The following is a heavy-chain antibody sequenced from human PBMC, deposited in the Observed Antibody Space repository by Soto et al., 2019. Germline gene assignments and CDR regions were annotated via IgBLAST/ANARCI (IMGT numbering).Heavy chain of an antibody. D-gene: IGHD6-13*01. J-gene: IGHJ4*01. CDR1: GVSISSSSYY. CDR2: IYYSGST. V-gene: IGHV4-39*07. Sequence: PSETLSLTCTVSGVSISSSSYYWGWIRQPPGKGLEWIGSIYYSGSTNYNPSLRSRVTMSLDKSKNQLSLILYSVTAADTGVYYCARYSAASGTYYFDYWGQGTLVTVSS. CDR3: ARYSAASGTYYFDY.